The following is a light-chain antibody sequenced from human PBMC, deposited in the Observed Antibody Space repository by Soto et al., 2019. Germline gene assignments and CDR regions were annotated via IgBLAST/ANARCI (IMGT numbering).Light chain of an antibody. CDR3: SSYTSSSTSVV. V-gene: IGLV2-14*01. J-gene: IGLJ2*01. CDR2: DVS. Sequence: QSALTQPASVSGSPGQSITISCTGTSSDVGGYNYVSWYQQYPGKAPKLMIFDVSNRPSGVSNRFSGSKSGNTASLTISGLQAEDGADYYCSSYTSSSTSVVFGGGTKLTVL. CDR1: SSDVGGYNY.